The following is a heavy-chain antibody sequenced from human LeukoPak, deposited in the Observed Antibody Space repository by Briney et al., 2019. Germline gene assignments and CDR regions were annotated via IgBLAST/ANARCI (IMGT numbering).Heavy chain of an antibody. V-gene: IGHV3-23*01. CDR2: ISGSGGST. Sequence: GGSLRLSCAASGFTFSSYAMSWVRQAPGKGLEWVSAISGSGGSTYYADSVKGRFTISRDNAKNTLYLQMNSLRAEDTAVYYCARDTPLCSGGSCYPNLTFYYYYYYGMDVWGQGTTVTVSS. J-gene: IGHJ6*02. D-gene: IGHD2-15*01. CDR1: GFTFSSYA. CDR3: ARDTPLCSGGSCYPNLTFYYYYYYGMDV.